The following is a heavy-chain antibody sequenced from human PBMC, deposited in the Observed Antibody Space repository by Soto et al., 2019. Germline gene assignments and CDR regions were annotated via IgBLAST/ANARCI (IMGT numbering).Heavy chain of an antibody. CDR1: QLTFNNYA. J-gene: IGHJ4*02. D-gene: IGHD5-12*01. CDR2: ISASGDTT. CDR3: ARRFSGYQRIFDN. V-gene: IGHV3-23*01. Sequence: GGSLRLSCAASQLTFNNYAMSWVRQAPGEGLEWVSAISASGDTTYYADSVKGRFTISRDNSKNTLYLQMNSLRAEDTAVYCCARRFSGYQRIFDNWGQGTLVTVSS.